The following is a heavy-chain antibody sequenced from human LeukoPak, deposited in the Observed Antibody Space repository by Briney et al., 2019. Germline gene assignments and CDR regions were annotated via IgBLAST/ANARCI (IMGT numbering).Heavy chain of an antibody. CDR3: ARREHLAQLGVDWFDP. Sequence: PGQSLKISCRVSGDGFDNYWIGWVRHMSGEGLQWVAIIHPNSSATHYSPSFQGRVSISADKAITTAYLQWNSLRTSDTAIYFCARREHLAQLGVDWFDPWGQGTLVTVSS. J-gene: IGHJ5*02. CDR2: IHPNSSAT. V-gene: IGHV5-51*01. D-gene: IGHD1/OR15-1a*01. CDR1: GDGFDNYW.